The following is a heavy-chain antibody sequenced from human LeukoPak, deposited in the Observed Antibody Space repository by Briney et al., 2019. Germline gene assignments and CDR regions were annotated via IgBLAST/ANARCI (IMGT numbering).Heavy chain of an antibody. D-gene: IGHD6-13*01. Sequence: SETLSLTCTVSGGSISSGDYYWSWIRQPPGKGLEWIGYIYYSGSTNYNPSLKSRVTISVDTSKNQFSLKLSSVTAADTAVYYCARDSGIAAAGTPNWGQGTLVTVSS. CDR2: IYYSGST. CDR1: GGSISSGDYY. V-gene: IGHV4-61*08. J-gene: IGHJ4*02. CDR3: ARDSGIAAAGTPN.